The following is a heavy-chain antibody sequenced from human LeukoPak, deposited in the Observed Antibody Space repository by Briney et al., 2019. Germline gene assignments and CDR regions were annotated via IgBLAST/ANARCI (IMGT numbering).Heavy chain of an antibody. CDR1: GGSIRSGGYS. CDR3: ASSRDGYNLNY. J-gene: IGHJ4*02. CDR2: IYHSGST. V-gene: IGHV4-30-2*01. Sequence: PSETLSLTCAVSGGSIRSGGYSWGWIRQPPGKGLEWIGYIYHSGSTYYNPSLKSRVTISVDRSKNQFSLKLSSVTAADTAVYYCASSRDGYNLNYWGQGTLVTVSS. D-gene: IGHD5-24*01.